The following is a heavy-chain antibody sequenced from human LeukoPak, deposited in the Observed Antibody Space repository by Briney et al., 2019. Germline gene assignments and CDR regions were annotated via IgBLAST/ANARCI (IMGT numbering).Heavy chain of an antibody. Sequence: GGSLRLSCAASGFTFSSYLMSWVRQAPGKGLEWVANIKQDGSEKYYVDSVKGRFTISRDNAKNSLYLQMNSLRAEDTAVYYCARDSSGYHPNYYFDYWGQGTLVTVSS. J-gene: IGHJ4*02. CDR2: IKQDGSEK. V-gene: IGHV3-7*01. D-gene: IGHD3-22*01. CDR3: ARDSSGYHPNYYFDY. CDR1: GFTFSSYL.